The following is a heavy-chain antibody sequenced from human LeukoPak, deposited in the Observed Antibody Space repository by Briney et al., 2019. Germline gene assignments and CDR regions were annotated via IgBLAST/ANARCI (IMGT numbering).Heavy chain of an antibody. J-gene: IGHJ4*02. Sequence: PGGTLRLSCAASGFTFSSYGMSWVRQAPGKGLEWVSAISGSGGSTYYADSVKGRFTISRDNSKNTLYLQVNSLRAEDTAVYYCARENRDGQIDYWGQGTLVTVSS. CDR1: GFTFSSYG. CDR2: ISGSGGST. CDR3: ARENRDGQIDY. D-gene: IGHD5-24*01. V-gene: IGHV3-23*01.